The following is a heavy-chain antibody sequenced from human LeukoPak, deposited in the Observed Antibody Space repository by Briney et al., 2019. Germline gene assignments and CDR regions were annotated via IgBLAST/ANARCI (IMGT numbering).Heavy chain of an antibody. CDR3: ARLIAVAATGNDY. CDR2: IYTSGST. CDR1: GGSISSGSYY. Sequence: SETLSLTCTVSGGSISSGSYYWSWIRQPAGKGLEWIGRIYTSGSTNYNPSLKSRVTISVDTSKNQFSLKLSSVTAADTAVYYCARLIAVAATGNDYWGQGTLVTVSS. V-gene: IGHV4-61*02. D-gene: IGHD6-19*01. J-gene: IGHJ4*02.